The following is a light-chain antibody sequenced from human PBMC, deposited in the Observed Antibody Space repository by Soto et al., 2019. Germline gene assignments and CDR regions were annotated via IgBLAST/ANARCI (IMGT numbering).Light chain of an antibody. Sequence: EIVMTQSPATVSVSPGETATLSCRASQSVSYNLAWYQQKPGQGLRLLIYGAFTRATGIPARFSGSGSATEFTLTISILQSEDFAVYYCQQYKNWPPLTFGGGTKVEIK. V-gene: IGKV3-15*01. J-gene: IGKJ4*01. CDR2: GAF. CDR3: QQYKNWPPLT. CDR1: QSVSYN.